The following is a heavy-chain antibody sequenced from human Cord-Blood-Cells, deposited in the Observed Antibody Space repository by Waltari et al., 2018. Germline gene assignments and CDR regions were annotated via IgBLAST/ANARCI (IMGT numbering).Heavy chain of an antibody. CDR2: DSADGSNK. CDR1: GFTFRSYA. J-gene: IGHJ3*02. CDR3: ARDTRYGGNSGAFDI. D-gene: IGHD4-17*01. V-gene: IGHV3-30*04. Sequence: QVQLVESGGGVVQPGRSLRLSCAASGFTFRSYAMHWVGQVPGKGLEWVAVDSADGSNKYYAASVKGRFTISRDNSKNTLYRQMNSLRAEDTAVYYCARDTRYGGNSGAFDIWGQGTMVTVSS.